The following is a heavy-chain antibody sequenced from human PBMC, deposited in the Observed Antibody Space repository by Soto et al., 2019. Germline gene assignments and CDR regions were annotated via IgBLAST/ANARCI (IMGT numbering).Heavy chain of an antibody. CDR3: ARKPRSGYYSDY. J-gene: IGHJ4*02. V-gene: IGHV3-74*01. D-gene: IGHD3-22*01. Sequence: EVQLVESGGGLVQPGGSMRLSCAASGFTFSSYWMHWVRQAPGKGLVWVSRINSDGSSTSYADSVKGRFTISRDNAKNTLYLQMNSLRAEDTAVYYCARKPRSGYYSDYWGQGTLVTVSS. CDR2: INSDGSST. CDR1: GFTFSSYW.